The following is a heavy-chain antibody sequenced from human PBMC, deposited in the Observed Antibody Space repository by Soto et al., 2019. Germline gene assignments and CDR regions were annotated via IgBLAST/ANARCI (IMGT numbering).Heavy chain of an antibody. Sequence: AASVKVSCKASGFTFTSSAVQWLRQARGQRLEWIGWIVVGSGNTNYAQKFQGRVTMTEDTSTDTAYMELSSLRSEDTAAYYCATRFRDYYDSSGYQYFDYWGQGTLVTVSS. CDR3: ATRFRDYYDSSGYQYFDY. V-gene: IGHV1-58*01. J-gene: IGHJ4*02. CDR1: GFTFTSSA. CDR2: IVVGSGNT. D-gene: IGHD3-22*01.